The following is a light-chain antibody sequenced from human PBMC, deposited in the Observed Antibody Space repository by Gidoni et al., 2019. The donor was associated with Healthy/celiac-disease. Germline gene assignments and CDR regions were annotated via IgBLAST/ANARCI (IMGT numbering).Light chain of an antibody. CDR3: QQSYSTPWT. CDR1: QSISSY. J-gene: IGKJ2*02. CDR2: AAS. Sequence: DIQMTQSPSSLSASVGDRVTITCRASQSISSYLNWYQQKPGKAPKLLSYAASSLQSGVPSRFSGSGSGTYFTLTISSLQPEDFATYYCQQSYSTPWTFGQGTKLEIK. V-gene: IGKV1-39*01.